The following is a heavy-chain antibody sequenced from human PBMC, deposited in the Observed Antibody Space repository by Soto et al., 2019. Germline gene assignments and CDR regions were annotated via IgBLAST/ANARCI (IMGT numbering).Heavy chain of an antibody. J-gene: IGHJ5*02. CDR3: ARCMASTVTNNWFDP. CDR2: IIPIFGTA. Sequence: ASVKVSCKASGGTFSSYAISWVRQAPGQGLEWMGGIIPIFGTANYAQKFQGRVTITADESTSTAYMELSSLRSEDTAVYYCARCMASTVTNNWFDPWGQGTLVTVSS. V-gene: IGHV1-69*13. CDR1: GGTFSSYA. D-gene: IGHD4-17*01.